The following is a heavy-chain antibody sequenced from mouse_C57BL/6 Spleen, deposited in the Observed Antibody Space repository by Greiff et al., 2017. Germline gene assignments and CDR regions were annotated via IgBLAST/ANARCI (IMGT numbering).Heavy chain of an antibody. CDR3: TRLSLGEYDWLAY. Sequence: VQLQQSGAELVRPGASVTLSCKASGYTFTDYEMHWVKQTPVHGLEWIGAIDPETGGTAYNQKFKGKAILTADKSSSTAYMGLRSLTSEDSAVYYCTRLSLGEYDWLAYWGQGTLVTVSA. V-gene: IGHV1-15*01. D-gene: IGHD2-14*01. CDR1: GYTFTDYE. CDR2: IDPETGGT. J-gene: IGHJ3*01.